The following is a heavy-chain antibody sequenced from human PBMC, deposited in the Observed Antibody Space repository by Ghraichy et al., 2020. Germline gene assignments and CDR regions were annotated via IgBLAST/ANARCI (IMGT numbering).Heavy chain of an antibody. V-gene: IGHV4-59*01. CDR1: GGSISSYY. CDR3: ARAELSAAAGRYFDY. J-gene: IGHJ4*02. Sequence: SETLSLTCTVSGGSISSYYWSWIRQPPGKGLEWIGYIYYSGSTNYNPSLKSRVTISVDTSKNQFSLKLSSVTAADTAVYYCARAELSAAAGRYFDYWGQGTLVTVSS. D-gene: IGHD6-13*01. CDR2: IYYSGST.